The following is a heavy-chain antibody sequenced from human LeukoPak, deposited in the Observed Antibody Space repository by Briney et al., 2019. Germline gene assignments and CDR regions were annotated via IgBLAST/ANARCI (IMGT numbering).Heavy chain of an antibody. D-gene: IGHD6-13*01. V-gene: IGHV3-21*01. J-gene: IGHJ4*02. CDR3: ARGAGSSWYLGYYIDY. Sequence: GGSLRLTCAASGFTFSSYSMNCVRQAPGKGLEWVSSISSSSSYIYYADSVKGRFTISRDNAKNSLYLQMNSLRAEDTAVYYCARGAGSSWYLGYYIDYWGQGTLVTVSS. CDR1: GFTFSSYS. CDR2: ISSSSSYI.